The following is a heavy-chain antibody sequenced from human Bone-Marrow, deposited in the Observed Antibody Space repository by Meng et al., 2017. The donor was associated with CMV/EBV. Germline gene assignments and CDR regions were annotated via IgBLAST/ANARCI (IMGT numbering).Heavy chain of an antibody. CDR1: GFTFSSYS. V-gene: IGHV3-23*01. D-gene: IGHD2/OR15-2a*01. J-gene: IGHJ4*02. Sequence: GESLKISCAASGFTFSSYSMNWVRQAPGKGLEWVSAISGSGGSTYYADSVKGRSTISRDNSKNTLYLQMNSLRAEDTAVYYCAKWVPTYYFDYWGQGTLVTVSS. CDR3: AKWVPTYYFDY. CDR2: ISGSGGST.